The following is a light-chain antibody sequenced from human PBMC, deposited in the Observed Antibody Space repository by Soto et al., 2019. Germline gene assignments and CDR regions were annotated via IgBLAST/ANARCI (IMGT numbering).Light chain of an antibody. Sequence: DLQMTQFPSSLSASVGDSVNITCRASQAISTWLAWYQQKPERAPKSLIYAASRLQSGVPPRFSGSGSETDFTLTISSLQPEDFATYYCQQYIRYPRTFGQGTKVEIK. CDR3: QQYIRYPRT. CDR2: AAS. V-gene: IGKV1D-16*01. CDR1: QAISTW. J-gene: IGKJ1*01.